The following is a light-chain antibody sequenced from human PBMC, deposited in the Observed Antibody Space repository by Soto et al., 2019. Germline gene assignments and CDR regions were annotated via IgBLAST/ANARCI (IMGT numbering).Light chain of an antibody. CDR1: SSDVGGYNY. V-gene: IGLV2-11*01. CDR2: DVS. CDR3: CSYAGIYTYV. J-gene: IGLJ1*01. Sequence: QSVLTQPRSVSGSPGQSVTISCTGTSSDVGGYNYVSWYQQHPGKAPKLMIYDVSKRPSGVPDRFSGSNSGNTASLTIAGLQAEDEADYYCCSYAGIYTYVFGTGTKLTVL.